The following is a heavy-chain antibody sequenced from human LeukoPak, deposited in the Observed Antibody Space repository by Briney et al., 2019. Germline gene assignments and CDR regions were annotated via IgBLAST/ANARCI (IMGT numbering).Heavy chain of an antibody. CDR1: GFTFRTYG. V-gene: IGHV3-30*18. D-gene: IGHD6-19*01. J-gene: IGHJ3*02. CDR2: ISYDGSNK. Sequence: GGSLRLSCAASGFTFRTYGMHWVRQAPGKGLEWVALISYDGSNKYFTDSVKGRFTISRDNSKNTLYLQLNSLRAEDTAIYYCAKDQGIAVAGGRLWAFDIWGQGTMVIVSS. CDR3: AKDQGIAVAGGRLWAFDI.